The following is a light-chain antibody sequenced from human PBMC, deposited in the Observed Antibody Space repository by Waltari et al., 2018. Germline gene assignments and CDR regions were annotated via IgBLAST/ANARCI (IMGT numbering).Light chain of an antibody. CDR2: GAS. CDR1: QSVSSSY. Sequence: EIVLTQSPGTLSLSPGERATISCRASQSVSSSYLAWYQQKPGQAPRLLIYGASSRATGIPDRFSGSGSGTDFTLTISRLEPEDFAVYYCQQYGSSPETFGQGTKVEIK. CDR3: QQYGSSPET. J-gene: IGKJ1*01. V-gene: IGKV3-20*01.